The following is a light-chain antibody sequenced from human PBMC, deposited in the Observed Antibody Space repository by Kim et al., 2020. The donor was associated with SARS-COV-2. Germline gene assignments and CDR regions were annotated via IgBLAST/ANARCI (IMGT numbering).Light chain of an antibody. CDR3: LLNSGGAWV. J-gene: IGLJ3*02. CDR1: TGAVTSGYL. Sequence: GGSVTLTCASSTGAVTSGYLPSWFQQKPGQAPKTLISNTNNKHSWTPPRFSGSLLGGKAALTLSGVQPEDEAEYYCLLNSGGAWVFGGGTQLTVL. CDR2: NTN. V-gene: IGLV7-43*01.